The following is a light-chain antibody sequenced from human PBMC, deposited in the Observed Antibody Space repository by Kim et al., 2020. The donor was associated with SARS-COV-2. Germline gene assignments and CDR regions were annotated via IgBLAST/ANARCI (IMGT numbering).Light chain of an antibody. CDR3: QQYNNWPPWT. J-gene: IGKJ1*01. CDR1: QSVSSN. Sequence: SPGERATLSCRASQSVSSNLAWYQQKPGQAPRLLIYGASTRATGNPARFSGSGSGTEFTLTISSLQSEDFAVYYCQQYNNWPPWTFGQGTKVDIK. CDR2: GAS. V-gene: IGKV3-15*01.